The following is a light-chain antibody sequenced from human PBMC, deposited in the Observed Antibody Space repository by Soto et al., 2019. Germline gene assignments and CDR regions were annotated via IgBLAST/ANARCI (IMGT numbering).Light chain of an antibody. CDR3: RQTYSTPNT. CDR1: QSISRD. V-gene: IGKV1-39*01. Sequence: DIQMTQSPSPLSASVGDRVTITCRASQSISRDLNWYQQRPGKAPDLLIYAASTLQSGVPPRFSGSGSGTHFTLTISNLQPEDFATYYCRQTYSTPNTFGQGTKLEIK. J-gene: IGKJ2*01. CDR2: AAS.